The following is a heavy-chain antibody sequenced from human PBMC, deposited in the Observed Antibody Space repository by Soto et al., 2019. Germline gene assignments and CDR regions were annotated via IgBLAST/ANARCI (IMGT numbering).Heavy chain of an antibody. CDR2: ISAYTGNT. J-gene: IGHJ3*02. CDR3: ASSYYDSSGYYTTPGVAFDI. V-gene: IGHV1-18*01. Sequence: GSVKVSFKASGYPVTSLGISLVRQAPGQGLEWMGWISAYTGNTNYAQKLQVRVTMTTDTSTSTAYMELRRLRSDDTAVYYCASSYYDSSGYYTTPGVAFDIWGQGTMVTVS. CDR1: GYPVTSLG. D-gene: IGHD3-22*01.